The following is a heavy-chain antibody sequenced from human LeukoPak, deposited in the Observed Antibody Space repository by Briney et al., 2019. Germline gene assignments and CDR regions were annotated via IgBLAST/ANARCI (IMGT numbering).Heavy chain of an antibody. CDR1: GFSISSSSYY. D-gene: IGHD2-2*01. CDR3: ARFYCSSTSCYAGGFDY. CDR2: IYYSGST. J-gene: IGHJ4*02. Sequence: PSETLSLTCSVSGFSISSSSYYWGWIRQPPGKGLEWIGSIYYSGSTYYNPSLKSRVTISVDTSKNQFSLKLSSVTAADTAVYYCARFYCSSTSCYAGGFDYWGQGTLVTVSS. V-gene: IGHV4-39*01.